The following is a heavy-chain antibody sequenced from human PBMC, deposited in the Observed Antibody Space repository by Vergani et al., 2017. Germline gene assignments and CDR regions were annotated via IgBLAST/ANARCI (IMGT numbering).Heavy chain of an antibody. CDR1: GFTFSSYA. V-gene: IGHV3-23*01. CDR2: ISGSGGST. D-gene: IGHD3-3*01. J-gene: IGHJ4*02. Sequence: EVQLLESGGGLVQPGGSLRLSCAASGFTFSSYAMSWVRQAPGKGLEWVSAISGSGGSTYNADSVTGRFTISRDNSKNTLYLQMSSLRAEDTAVYYCAKGRPLLGWLCFDYWGQGTLVSVTS. CDR3: AKGRPLLGWLCFDY.